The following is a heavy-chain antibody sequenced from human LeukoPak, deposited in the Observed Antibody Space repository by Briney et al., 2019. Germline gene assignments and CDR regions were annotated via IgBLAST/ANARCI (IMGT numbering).Heavy chain of an antibody. J-gene: IGHJ4*02. Sequence: ETLSLTCTVSGGSVSDYYWSWVRQAPGKGLEWVSFIYSDNTHYSDSVKGRFTISRDNSKNTLYLQMNSLRAEDTAVYYCARRAGAYSHPYDYWGQGTLVTVSS. CDR3: ARRAGAYSHPYDY. CDR2: IYSDNT. CDR1: GGSVSDYY. D-gene: IGHD4/OR15-4a*01. V-gene: IGHV3-53*01.